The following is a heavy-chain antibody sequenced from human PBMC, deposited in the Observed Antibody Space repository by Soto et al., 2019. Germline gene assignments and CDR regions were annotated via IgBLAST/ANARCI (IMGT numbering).Heavy chain of an antibody. CDR2: INPSGGST. V-gene: IGHV1-46*03. CDR3: ARERPYYYGSGSYYTDIGY. D-gene: IGHD3-10*01. J-gene: IGHJ4*02. Sequence: GASVKVSCKASGYTFTSYYMHWVRQAPGQGLEWMGIINPSGGSTSYAQKFQGRVTMTRDTSTSTVYMELSSLRSEDTAVYYCARERPYYYGSGSYYTDIGYWGQGTLVTVSS. CDR1: GYTFTSYY.